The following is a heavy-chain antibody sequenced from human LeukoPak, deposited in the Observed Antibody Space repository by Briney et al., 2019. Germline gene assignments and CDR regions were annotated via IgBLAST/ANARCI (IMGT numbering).Heavy chain of an antibody. J-gene: IGHJ6*03. D-gene: IGHD3-3*01. CDR3: ARSIVVVPAAHTYYDFWSGYPAYYYMDV. V-gene: IGHV4-59*08. CDR2: IYYSGST. Sequence: PSETLSLTCTVSGGSISSYYWSWIRQPPGKGLEWIGYIYYSGSTNYNPSLKSRVTISVDTSKNQFSLKLSSVTAADTAVYYCARSIVVVPAAHTYYDFWSGYPAYYYMDVWGKGTTVTVSS. CDR1: GGSISSYY.